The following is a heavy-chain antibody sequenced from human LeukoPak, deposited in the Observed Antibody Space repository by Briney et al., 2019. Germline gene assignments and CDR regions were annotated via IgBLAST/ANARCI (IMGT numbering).Heavy chain of an antibody. D-gene: IGHD5-18*01. V-gene: IGHV3-74*01. J-gene: IGHJ4*02. CDR3: VRGLGSGYSYAYGVY. Sequence: GGSLRLSCKAPGFTFSSYWMHWVRQIPGKGLAWVSRINGDGSDTNSADSVKGRFTISRDNAKNTLYLQMNSLRAEDTAVYYCVRGLGSGYSYAYGVYWGQGTLVTVSS. CDR2: INGDGSDT. CDR1: GFTFSSYW.